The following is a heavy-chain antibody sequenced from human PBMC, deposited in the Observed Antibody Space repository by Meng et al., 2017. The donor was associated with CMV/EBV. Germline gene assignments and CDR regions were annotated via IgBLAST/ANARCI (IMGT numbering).Heavy chain of an antibody. J-gene: IGHJ5*02. D-gene: IGHD3-22*01. CDR3: ARAFYYDSSGNWFDP. V-gene: IGHV1-2*02. CDR1: GYTFTGYY. Sequence: ASVKVSCKASGYTFTGYYIHWVRQAPGHGLEWMGWITPMSGGTNYAQNFQDRVTMTRDTSTNTAYMELSRVRSDDTAVYYCARAFYYDSSGNWFDPWGQGTLVTVSS. CDR2: ITPMSGGT.